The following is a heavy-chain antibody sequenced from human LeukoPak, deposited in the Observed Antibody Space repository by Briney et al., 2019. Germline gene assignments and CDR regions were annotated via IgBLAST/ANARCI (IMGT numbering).Heavy chain of an antibody. V-gene: IGHV1-18*04. J-gene: IGHJ5*02. CDR2: ISAYNGNT. Sequence: GASVKVSCKASGYTFTSYYMHWVRQAPGQGLEWMGWISAYNGNTNYAQKLQGRVTMTTDTSTSTAYMELRSLRSDDTAVYYCARGTLSLWALPFDPWGQGTLVTVSS. CDR1: GYTFTSYY. CDR3: ARGTLSLWALPFDP. D-gene: IGHD3-16*01.